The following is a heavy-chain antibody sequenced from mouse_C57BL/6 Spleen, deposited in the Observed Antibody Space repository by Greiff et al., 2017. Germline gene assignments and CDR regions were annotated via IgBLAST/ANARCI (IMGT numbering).Heavy chain of an antibody. V-gene: IGHV1-50*01. J-gene: IGHJ2*01. CDR2: IDPSDSYT. CDR1: GYTFTSYW. D-gene: IGHD3-1*01. Sequence: QVQLQQPGAELVKPGASVKLSCKASGYTFTSYWMQWVKQRPGQGLEWIGEIDPSDSYTNYNQKFKGKATLTVDTSSSTAYMQLSSLTSEDSAVYYCARDRGREYFDYWGQGTTLTVSS. CDR3: ARDRGREYFDY.